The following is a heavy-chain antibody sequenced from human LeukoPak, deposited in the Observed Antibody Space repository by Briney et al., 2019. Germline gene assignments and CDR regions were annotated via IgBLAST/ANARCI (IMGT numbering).Heavy chain of an antibody. J-gene: IGHJ5*02. V-gene: IGHV4-38-2*02. D-gene: IGHD3-10*01. CDR2: IHYTGST. CDR3: ARVTMVGGFDP. CDR1: AYSISSAYY. Sequence: PSETLSLTCTVSAYSISSAYYWAWIRQPPGKGLECIGNIHYTGSTNYTPSLKSRVTISLDTSKNQFSLKLSSVTAADTAVYYCARVTMVGGFDPWGQGTLVTVSS.